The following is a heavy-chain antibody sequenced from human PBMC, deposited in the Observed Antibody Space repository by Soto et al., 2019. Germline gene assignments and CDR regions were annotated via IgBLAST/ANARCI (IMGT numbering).Heavy chain of an antibody. CDR1: GYTFTSYG. CDR2: ISAYNGNT. V-gene: IGHV1-18*01. Sequence: ASVKVSCKASGYTFTSYGISWVRQAPGQGLEWMGWISAYNGNTNNAQKLQGRVTMTTDTSTSTAYMELRSLRSDDTAVYYCARCGLYDILTGYQTLSDYWGQGTLVTVSS. CDR3: ARCGLYDILTGYQTLSDY. J-gene: IGHJ4*02. D-gene: IGHD3-9*01.